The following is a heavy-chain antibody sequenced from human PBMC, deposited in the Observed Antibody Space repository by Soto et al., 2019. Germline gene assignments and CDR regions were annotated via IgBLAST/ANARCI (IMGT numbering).Heavy chain of an antibody. CDR2: IIHSGSA. CDR3: ARGITMTAEVQEDAPDKNYFDS. Sequence: SETLSLTCAVYGGSFSGYYWSWIRQSPGKGLEWIGEIIHSGSANYNPPLRSRFTISVDTSKNQFSLKLRSVTAADTAVYYCARGITMTAEVQEDAPDKNYFDSWGQGTLVTVSS. J-gene: IGHJ4*02. V-gene: IGHV4-34*01. D-gene: IGHD3-22*01. CDR1: GGSFSGYY.